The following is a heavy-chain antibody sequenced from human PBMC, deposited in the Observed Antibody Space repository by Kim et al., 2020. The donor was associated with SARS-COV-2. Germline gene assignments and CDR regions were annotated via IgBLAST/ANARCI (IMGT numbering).Heavy chain of an antibody. CDR2: ISYDGSNK. CDR3: AKGPFDP. CDR1: GFTFSSYG. V-gene: IGHV3-30*18. J-gene: IGHJ5*02. Sequence: LSLTCAASGFTFSSYGMHWVRQAPGKGLEWVAVISYDGSNKYYADSVKGRFTISRDNSKNTLYLQMNSLRAEDTAVYYCAKGPFDPWGQGTLVTVSS.